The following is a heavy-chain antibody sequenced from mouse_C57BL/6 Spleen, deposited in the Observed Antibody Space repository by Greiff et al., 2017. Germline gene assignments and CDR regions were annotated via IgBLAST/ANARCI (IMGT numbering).Heavy chain of an antibody. V-gene: IGHV14-4*01. D-gene: IGHD1-1*01. Sequence: EVMLVESGAELVRPGASVKLSCTASGFNIKDDYMHWVKQRPEQGLEWIGWIDPENGDTEYASKFQGKATITADTSSNTAYLQLSSLTSEDTAVYYCTTIYYYGSSYVYWGQGTTLTVSS. J-gene: IGHJ2*01. CDR3: TTIYYYGSSYVY. CDR2: IDPENGDT. CDR1: GFNIKDDY.